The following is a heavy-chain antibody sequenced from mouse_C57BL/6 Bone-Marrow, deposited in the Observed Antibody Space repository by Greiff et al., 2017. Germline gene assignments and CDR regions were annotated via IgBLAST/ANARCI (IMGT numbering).Heavy chain of an antibody. CDR2: ISYSGST. Sequence: EVQLVESGPGLAKPSQTLSLTCSVTGYSITSDSWNWIRKFPGNKLEYMGYISYSGSTYYNPTLKSRISITRDTSKNQYYLQLNSVTTEDTATYXGARLGVTTDYAMDYWGQGTSVTVSS. J-gene: IGHJ4*01. CDR1: GYSITSDS. D-gene: IGHD2-2*01. V-gene: IGHV3-8*01. CDR3: ARLGVTTDYAMDY.